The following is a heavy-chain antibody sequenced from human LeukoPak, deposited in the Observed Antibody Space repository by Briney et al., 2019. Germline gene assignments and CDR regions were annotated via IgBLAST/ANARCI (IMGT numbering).Heavy chain of an antibody. J-gene: IGHJ1*01. CDR2: INANSGDT. V-gene: IGHV1-2*02. D-gene: IGHD5-24*01. CDR3: ARDISMGDGIQH. Sequence: ASVKVSCKASGHTFTGYYMHWVRQAPGQGLEWMGWINANSGDTSYAQKFQGRVTMTRDTSISTAYMELRRLRSDDTAVYYCARDISMGDGIQHWGQGTLVTVSS. CDR1: GHTFTGYY.